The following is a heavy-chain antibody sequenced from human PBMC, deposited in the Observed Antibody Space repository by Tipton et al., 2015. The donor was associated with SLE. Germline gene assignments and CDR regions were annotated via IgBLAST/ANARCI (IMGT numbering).Heavy chain of an antibody. V-gene: IGHV3-11*04. Sequence: SLRLSCSASRFTFGDYFMSWIRQAPGKGLEWVSYISSSGNHIYYADSVKGRFTISRDNAKNTLYLQMNSLRDEDTSVYYCARSLRSYGHFDFWGQGTLVTVSS. CDR3: ARSLRSYGHFDF. CDR2: ISSSGNHI. D-gene: IGHD5-18*01. CDR1: RFTFGDYF. J-gene: IGHJ4*02.